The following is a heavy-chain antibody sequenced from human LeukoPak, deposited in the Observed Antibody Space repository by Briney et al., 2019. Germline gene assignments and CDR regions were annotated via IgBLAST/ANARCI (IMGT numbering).Heavy chain of an antibody. V-gene: IGHV3-48*04. Sequence: PGGSLRLSCVASGFTFSSYSINWVRQAPGKGLEWVSYISSSSTTIYYADSVKGRFTITRDNAMNSLYLQMNSLRAEDTAVYYCARSFYYDTLTGYYFFDYWGQGTLVTVSS. D-gene: IGHD3-9*01. J-gene: IGHJ4*02. CDR3: ARSFYYDTLTGYYFFDY. CDR1: GFTFSSYS. CDR2: ISSSSTTI.